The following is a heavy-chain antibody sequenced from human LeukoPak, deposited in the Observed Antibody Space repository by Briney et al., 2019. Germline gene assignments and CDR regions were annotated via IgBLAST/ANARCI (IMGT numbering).Heavy chain of an antibody. V-gene: IGHV4-34*01. CDR3: ARSRSGYYPHFDY. J-gene: IGHJ4*02. CDR1: GGSFSGYY. Sequence: PSETLSLTCAVYGGSFSGYYWSWIRQPPGKGLEWIGEINHSGSTNYNPSLKSRVTISVDTSKNQFSLKLSSVTAADTAVYYCARSRSGYYPHFDYWGQGTLVTVSS. D-gene: IGHD3-3*01. CDR2: INHSGST.